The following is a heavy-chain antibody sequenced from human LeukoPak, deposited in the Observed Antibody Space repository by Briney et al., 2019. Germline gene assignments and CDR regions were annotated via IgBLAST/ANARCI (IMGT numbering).Heavy chain of an antibody. CDR2: IYYSGST. V-gene: IGHV4-59*12. Sequence: SETLSLTCTVSGGSISSYYWSWIRQPPGKGLEWIGYIYYSGSTNYNPSLKSRVTISVDTSKNQFSLKLSSVTAADTAVYYCARDVSSGFFYYWGQGTLVTVSS. CDR1: GGSISSYY. CDR3: ARDVSSGFFYY. D-gene: IGHD3-22*01. J-gene: IGHJ4*02.